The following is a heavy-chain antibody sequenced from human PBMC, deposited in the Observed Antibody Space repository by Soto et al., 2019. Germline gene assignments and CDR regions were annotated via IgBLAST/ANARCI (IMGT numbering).Heavy chain of an antibody. V-gene: IGHV3-23*01. J-gene: IGHJ3*02. Sequence: EVQLLESGGGLVQPGGSLRLSCAASGFTFSSYAMSWVRQAPGKGLEWVSGISSSGGSTYYADSVKGRFTISRDNSKNTLYMQMNSLRAEDTAVYYCGKDPNGDYVGAFDMWGQGTMVTVSS. CDR3: GKDPNGDYVGAFDM. D-gene: IGHD4-17*01. CDR2: ISSSGGST. CDR1: GFTFSSYA.